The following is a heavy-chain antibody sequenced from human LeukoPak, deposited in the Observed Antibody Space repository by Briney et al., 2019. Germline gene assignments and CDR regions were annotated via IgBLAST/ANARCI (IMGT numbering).Heavy chain of an antibody. CDR1: GYTFTAYH. D-gene: IGHD6-13*01. J-gene: IGHJ3*02. CDR3: ARSEQQLAYDAFDI. CDR2: INCNSGGT. Sequence: ASVKVSCKASGYTFTAYHMHWVRQAPGQGLEWMGWINCNSGGTNYAQIFQGRVTMTRDTSISTAYMELSRLRSDDTAVYYCARSEQQLAYDAFDIWGQGTMVTASS. V-gene: IGHV1-2*02.